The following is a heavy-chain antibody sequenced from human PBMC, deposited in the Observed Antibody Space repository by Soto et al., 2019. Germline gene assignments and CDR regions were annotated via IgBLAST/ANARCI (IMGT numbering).Heavy chain of an antibody. V-gene: IGHV5-51*01. CDR2: SYPGDSDV. CDR1: GYTFGSYW. D-gene: IGHD3-16*01. Sequence: GESLKISCKGSGYTFGSYWFVWVRQMPAKGLEWMGISYPGDSDVRNSPSFQGQVTFSADKSISTAYLQWSSLKASDTAMYYCARRAYKYSDDLQDYFDPWGQGTLVTVSS. CDR3: ARRAYKYSDDLQDYFDP. J-gene: IGHJ5*02.